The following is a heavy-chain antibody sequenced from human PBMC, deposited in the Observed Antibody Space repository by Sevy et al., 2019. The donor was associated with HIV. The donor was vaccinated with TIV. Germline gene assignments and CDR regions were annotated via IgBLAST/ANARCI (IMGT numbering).Heavy chain of an antibody. CDR2: IYYNGST. CDR1: GDSISNDNYY. CDR3: ARRVDSMIVRGDFAI. V-gene: IGHV4-39*01. Sequence: SETLSLTCTVSGDSISNDNYYWGWIRQPPGKGLEWIGNIYYNGSTYYNPSLKCRVSISVDTSKNEFSLKLSSMTAADTAVYYSARRVDSMIVRGDFAIWGQGTMVTHSS. D-gene: IGHD3-22*01. J-gene: IGHJ3*02.